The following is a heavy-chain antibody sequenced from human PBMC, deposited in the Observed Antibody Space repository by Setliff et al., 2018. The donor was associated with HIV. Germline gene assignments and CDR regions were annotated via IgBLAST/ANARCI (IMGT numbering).Heavy chain of an antibody. Sequence: PGGSLRLSCAASGFTFSSYAMSWVRQAPGKGLEWVSAISVSGGNPYYADSVKGRFTISRDNSKNTLYLQMNSLRAEDTAVYYCARSIIRPYSSGWPWYFDYWGQGTLVTVSS. J-gene: IGHJ4*02. D-gene: IGHD6-19*01. V-gene: IGHV3-23*01. CDR3: ARSIIRPYSSGWPWYFDY. CDR1: GFTFSSYA. CDR2: ISVSGGNP.